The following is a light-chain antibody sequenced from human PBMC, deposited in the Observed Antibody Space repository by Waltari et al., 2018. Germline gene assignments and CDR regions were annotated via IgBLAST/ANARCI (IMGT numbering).Light chain of an antibody. CDR3: AAWDDTLNGRWE. Sequence: QSVLTQPPSASATPGQRVTISCSGSSSNIGSNIVNWYQQVPGTTPKLRIYRNDQRPSGVPDRFSGSKSGTSASLAISGLRSEDEADYYCAAWDDTLNGRWEFGGGSKLTVL. CDR1: SSNIGSNI. J-gene: IGLJ3*02. CDR2: RND. V-gene: IGLV1-44*01.